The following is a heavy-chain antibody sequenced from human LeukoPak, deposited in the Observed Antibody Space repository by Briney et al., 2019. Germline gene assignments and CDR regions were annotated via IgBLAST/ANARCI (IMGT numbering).Heavy chain of an antibody. Sequence: SETLSLTCAVYGGSFSGYYWSWIRQSPGKGLEWIGEINHGGRTNYNPSLQSRVGISVDASQNQFSLAMTSVTAADTAVYYCGRGMTRWLQFRPLDYWGQGTLVTVSS. CDR1: GGSFSGYY. CDR2: INHGGRT. J-gene: IGHJ4*02. D-gene: IGHD5-24*01. CDR3: GRGMTRWLQFRPLDY. V-gene: IGHV4-34*01.